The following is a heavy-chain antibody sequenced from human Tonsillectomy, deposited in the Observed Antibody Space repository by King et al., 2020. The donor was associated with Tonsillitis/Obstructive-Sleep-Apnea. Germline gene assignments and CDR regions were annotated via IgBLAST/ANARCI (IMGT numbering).Heavy chain of an antibody. D-gene: IGHD2-8*02. CDR3: AELTGGD. V-gene: IGHV4-39*01. CDR2: SYYSGRT. Sequence: QLQESGPGLVKPSETLSLTCTVSGGSISSSSYYWGWIRQPPGKGLEWIGSSYYSGRTYYNPSLKSRVTISVHTSQNQFSLKLSSVTAADPAVYYCAELTGGDWGQGTLVTVSS. CDR1: GGSISSSSYY. J-gene: IGHJ4*02.